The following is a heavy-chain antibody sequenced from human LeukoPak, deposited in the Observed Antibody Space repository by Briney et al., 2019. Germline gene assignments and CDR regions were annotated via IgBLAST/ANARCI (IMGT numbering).Heavy chain of an antibody. D-gene: IGHD2-2*01. Sequence: ASVRVSCKTSGYTFTNYDINWVRQATGQGLEWMGWMYPNSGNTGYAQKFQGRVTMTRNTSISTAYMELSSLRSEDTAVYYCARPHCSSTDCHPPEWFDPWGQGTLVTVSS. CDR2: MYPNSGNT. CDR1: GYTFTNYD. V-gene: IGHV1-8*01. J-gene: IGHJ5*02. CDR3: ARPHCSSTDCHPPEWFDP.